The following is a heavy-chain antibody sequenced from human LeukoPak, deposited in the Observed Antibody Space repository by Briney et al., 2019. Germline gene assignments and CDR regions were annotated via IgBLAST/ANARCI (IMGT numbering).Heavy chain of an antibody. Sequence: SETLSLTCTVSGGSISSYYRSWIRQPPGKGLEWIGYIDYSGSTNYNPSLKSRVTISVDTSKNQFSLKLSSVTAADTAVYYCARVTNDFWSGYYPTAYYFDYWGQGTLVTVSS. V-gene: IGHV4-59*01. J-gene: IGHJ4*02. CDR2: IDYSGST. CDR3: ARVTNDFWSGYYPTAYYFDY. D-gene: IGHD3-3*01. CDR1: GGSISSYY.